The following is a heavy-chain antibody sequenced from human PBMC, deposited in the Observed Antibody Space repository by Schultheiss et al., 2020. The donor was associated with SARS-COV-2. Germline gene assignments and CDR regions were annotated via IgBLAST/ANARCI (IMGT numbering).Heavy chain of an antibody. Sequence: ASVKVSCKASGYTFTSYGISWVRQAPGQGLEWMGWISAYNGNTNYAQKLQGRVTMTTDTSTSTAYMELRSLRSDDTAVYYCARSLPLEIPPYCGGDCQPAFHYWGQGTLVTVSS. V-gene: IGHV1-18*01. D-gene: IGHD2-21*01. CDR3: ARSLPLEIPPYCGGDCQPAFHY. CDR2: ISAYNGNT. CDR1: GYTFTSYG. J-gene: IGHJ4*02.